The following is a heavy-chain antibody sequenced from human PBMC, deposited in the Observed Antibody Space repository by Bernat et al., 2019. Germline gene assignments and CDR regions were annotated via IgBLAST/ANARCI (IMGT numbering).Heavy chain of an antibody. J-gene: IGHJ6*02. V-gene: IGHV3-23*04. D-gene: IGHD3-10*01. CDR2: ISGNGNNQ. Sequence: EVLLVETGGDLVQPGGSLRLSCIAFGFTFNKNAMSWVRQAPGKGLEWVSSISGNGNNQYYADSVKGRFTVSRDNSKNKVYLQLNSLTPDDTAVYFCARDRTVSRSPFDYYGMDVWGQGTTVIVSS. CDR3: ARDRTVSRSPFDYYGMDV. CDR1: GFTFNKNA.